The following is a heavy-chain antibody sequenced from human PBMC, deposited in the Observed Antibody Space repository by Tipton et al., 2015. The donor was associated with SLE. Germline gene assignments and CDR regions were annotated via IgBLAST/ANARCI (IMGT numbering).Heavy chain of an antibody. V-gene: IGHV3-23*01. Sequence: SLRLSCAASGITFSSYAMSWVRPAPGKGLEWVSAISGSGGSIYYADSVKGRFTISRDNAKNSLYLQMNSLRAEDTAVYYCARGLERGGFDYWGQGTLVTVSS. J-gene: IGHJ4*02. D-gene: IGHD3-16*01. CDR2: ISGSGGSI. CDR3: ARGLERGGFDY. CDR1: GITFSSYA.